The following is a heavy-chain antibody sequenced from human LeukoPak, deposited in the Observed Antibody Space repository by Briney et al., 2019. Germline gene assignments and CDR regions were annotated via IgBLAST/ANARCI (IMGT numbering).Heavy chain of an antibody. CDR3: AKTSTIFGVVLSYGMDV. V-gene: IGHV1-46*01. CDR1: GYTFTGYY. D-gene: IGHD3-3*01. Sequence: GASVTVSCKASGYTFTGYYMHWVRQAPGQGLEWMGLINPSGGSTSYAQKFQGRVTMTRDTSTSTVYMELSSLRSEDTAVYYCAKTSTIFGVVLSYGMDVWGQGTTVTVSS. J-gene: IGHJ6*02. CDR2: INPSGGST.